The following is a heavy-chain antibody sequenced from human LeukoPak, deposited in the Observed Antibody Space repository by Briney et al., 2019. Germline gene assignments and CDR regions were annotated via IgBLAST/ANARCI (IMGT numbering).Heavy chain of an antibody. CDR2: IYYSGST. D-gene: IGHD2-21*02. CDR3: ARSLSVVTRFDY. V-gene: IGHV4-59*01. Sequence: PSETLSLTCTVSGGSISSYYWSWIRQPPGKGLEWIGCIYYSGSTNYNPSLKSRVTISVDTSKNQFSLKLSSVTAADTAVYYCARSLSVVTRFDYWGQGTLVTVSS. CDR1: GGSISSYY. J-gene: IGHJ4*02.